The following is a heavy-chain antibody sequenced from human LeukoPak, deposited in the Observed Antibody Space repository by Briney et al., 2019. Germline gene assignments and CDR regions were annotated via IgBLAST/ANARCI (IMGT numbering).Heavy chain of an antibody. CDR2: ISSSGSTI. D-gene: IGHD2-2*01. Sequence: GESLRLSCAASGFTFSDYYMSWIRQAPGKGLEWVSYISSSGSTIYYADSVKGRFTISRDNAKNSLYLQMNSLRAEDTAVYYCARDWPISSTSCSPGDYWGQGTLVTVSS. CDR1: GFTFSDYY. V-gene: IGHV3-11*01. CDR3: ARDWPISSTSCSPGDY. J-gene: IGHJ4*02.